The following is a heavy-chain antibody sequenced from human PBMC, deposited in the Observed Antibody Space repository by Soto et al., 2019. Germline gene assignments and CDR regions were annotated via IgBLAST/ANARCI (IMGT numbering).Heavy chain of an antibody. J-gene: IGHJ5*02. Sequence: QVQLVESGGGLVKPGGSLRLSCAASGFTFSDYYMSWIRQAPGKGLEWVSYISSSGSTIYYADSVKGRFTISSGNAKNSLHLQMNSPRAEDTAVYYSARDVGLELGGGDWFDPWGQGTLVTVSS. CDR3: ARDVGLELGGGDWFDP. V-gene: IGHV3-11*01. CDR2: ISSSGSTI. D-gene: IGHD1-7*01. CDR1: GFTFSDYY.